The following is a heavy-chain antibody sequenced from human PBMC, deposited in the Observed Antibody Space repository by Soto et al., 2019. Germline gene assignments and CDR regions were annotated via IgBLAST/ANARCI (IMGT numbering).Heavy chain of an antibody. V-gene: IGHV5-10-1*01. CDR2: IDPSDSYT. CDR3: ATFAPPDYDIGAAATAYYHSVMDV. Sequence: LGESLKISCKGSGYSFTSYWISWVRQMPGKGLEGMGRIDPSDSYTNYSPSFQGHVTISADKSIRTAYLQWSSLKASDTAMYYCATFAPPDYDIGAAATAYYHSVMDVWGQGTTVTVSS. CDR1: GYSFTSYW. D-gene: IGHD6-13*01. J-gene: IGHJ6*02.